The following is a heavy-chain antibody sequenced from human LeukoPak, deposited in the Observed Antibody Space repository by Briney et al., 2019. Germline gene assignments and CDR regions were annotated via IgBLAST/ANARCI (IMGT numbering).Heavy chain of an antibody. D-gene: IGHD6-6*01. CDR1: GFTFSSYG. CDR3: ARDSADPPSLGNFDY. Sequence: GRSLRLSCAASGFTFSSYGMHWVRQAPGKGLEWVAVISYDGSNKYYADSVKGRFTISRDNSKNTLYLQMNSLRAEDTAVYYCARDSADPPSLGNFDYWGQGTLVTVSS. CDR2: ISYDGSNK. V-gene: IGHV3-30*03. J-gene: IGHJ4*02.